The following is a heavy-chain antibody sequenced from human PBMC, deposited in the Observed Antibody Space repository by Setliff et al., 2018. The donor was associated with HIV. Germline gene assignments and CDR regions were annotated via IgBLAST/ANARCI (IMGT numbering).Heavy chain of an antibody. V-gene: IGHV1-18*01. J-gene: IGHJ4*02. CDR1: GYTFTSYG. Sequence: ASVKVSCKASGYTFTSYGIIWVRQAPGQGLEWMGWISAYNGNTNYAQKLQGRLTMTTDTSTSTAYMELRSLRSDDTAVYYCARALHYYDSCGYSDYWGQGTLVTVSS. CDR2: ISAYNGNT. CDR3: ARALHYYDSCGYSDY. D-gene: IGHD3-22*01.